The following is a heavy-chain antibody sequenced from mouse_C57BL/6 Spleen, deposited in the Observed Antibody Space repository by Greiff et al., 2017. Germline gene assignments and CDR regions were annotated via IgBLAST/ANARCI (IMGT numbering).Heavy chain of an antibody. Sequence: EVQLVESGPELVKPGASVKISCKASGYSFTDYNMNWVKQSNGTSLEWIGVMNPNYGNTTYNQTFKGKATLTVDQSSSTADMQLNILTSEDSAVYYCARSYSNYGTYFDDWGQGTTLTVSS. J-gene: IGHJ2*01. D-gene: IGHD2-5*01. V-gene: IGHV1-39*01. CDR2: MNPNYGNT. CDR3: ARSYSNYGTYFDD. CDR1: GYSFTDYN.